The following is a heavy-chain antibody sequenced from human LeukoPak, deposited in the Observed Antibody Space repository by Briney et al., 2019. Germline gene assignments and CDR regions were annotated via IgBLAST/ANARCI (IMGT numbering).Heavy chain of an antibody. CDR1: GGSISSYY. Sequence: SETLSLTCTVSGGSISSYYWSWIRQPPGKGLEWIGYISYSGSTDYNPSLKSRVTISADTSKNRFSLKLSSLTAADTAVYYCARSGSSWSSFFDYWGQGTLVTVSS. V-gene: IGHV4-59*08. CDR2: ISYSGST. D-gene: IGHD6-13*01. CDR3: ARSGSSWSSFFDY. J-gene: IGHJ4*02.